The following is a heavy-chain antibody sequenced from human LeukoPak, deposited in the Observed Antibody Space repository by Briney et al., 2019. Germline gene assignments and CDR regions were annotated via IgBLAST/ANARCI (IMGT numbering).Heavy chain of an antibody. Sequence: SSETLSLTCTVSGGSISSYYWSWIRQPAGKGLEWIGRIYTSGSTNYNPSLKSRVTMSVDTSKNQFSLKLSSVTAADTAVYYCARESRYFDWLFYFDYWGQGTLVTVS. D-gene: IGHD3-9*01. CDR3: ARESRYFDWLFYFDY. J-gene: IGHJ4*02. CDR2: IYTSGST. V-gene: IGHV4-4*07. CDR1: GGSISSYY.